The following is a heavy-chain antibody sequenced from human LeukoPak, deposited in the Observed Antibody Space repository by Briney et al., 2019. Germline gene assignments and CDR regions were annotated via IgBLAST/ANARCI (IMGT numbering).Heavy chain of an antibody. CDR3: ARVGYDSFDY. CDR1: GGSFSGYY. J-gene: IGHJ4*02. D-gene: IGHD5-12*01. V-gene: IGHV4-59*10. Sequence: SETLSLTCAVYGGSFSGYYWSWIRQPAGKGLEWIGRIYTSGSTNYNPSLKSRVTISVDTSKNQFSLKLSSVTAADTAVYYCARVGYDSFDYWGQGTLVTVSS. CDR2: IYTSGST.